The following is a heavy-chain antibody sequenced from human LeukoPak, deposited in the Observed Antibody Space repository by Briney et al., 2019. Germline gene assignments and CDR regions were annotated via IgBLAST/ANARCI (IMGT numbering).Heavy chain of an antibody. V-gene: IGHV3-7*04. CDR3: ARDQWQWLGHFDY. D-gene: IGHD6-19*01. CDR1: GFSFSNYW. CDR2: VKQDGSEK. J-gene: IGHJ4*02. Sequence: GGSLRLSCAASGFSFSNYWMSWVRQAPGKGLEWVANVKQDGSEKYYVDSVKGRFTISRDNAKNSLFLQMNSLRAEDTAVYYCARDQWQWLGHFDYWGQGTLVTVSS.